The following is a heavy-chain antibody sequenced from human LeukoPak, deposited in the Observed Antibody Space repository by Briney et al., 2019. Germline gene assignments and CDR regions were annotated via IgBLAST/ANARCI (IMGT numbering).Heavy chain of an antibody. CDR3: AKDMTTVADDAFDI. CDR2: LYADGSI. Sequence: GGSLRLSCAASGFTVSNNYMTWVRQAPEKGLEWVSILYADGSIYYADSVKGRFTISRDNSENTLYLQMNTLRADDTAVYYRAKDMTTVADDAFDIWGQGTMVTVSS. V-gene: IGHV3-53*01. CDR1: GFTVSNNY. J-gene: IGHJ3*02. D-gene: IGHD4-23*01.